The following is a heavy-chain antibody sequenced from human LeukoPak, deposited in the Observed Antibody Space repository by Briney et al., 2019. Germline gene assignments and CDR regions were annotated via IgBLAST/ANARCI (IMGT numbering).Heavy chain of an antibody. CDR3: ARGLYDCSSTSCYFGFDP. CDR1: GFSFNNFG. Sequence: QPGGSLRLSCVASGFSFNNFGMSWVRQAPGKGLEWVSYISSSSSTIYYADSVKGRFTISRDNAKNSLYLQMNSLRAEDTAVYYCARGLYDCSSTSCYFGFDPWGQGTLVTVSS. CDR2: ISSSSSTI. D-gene: IGHD2-2*01. J-gene: IGHJ5*02. V-gene: IGHV3-48*01.